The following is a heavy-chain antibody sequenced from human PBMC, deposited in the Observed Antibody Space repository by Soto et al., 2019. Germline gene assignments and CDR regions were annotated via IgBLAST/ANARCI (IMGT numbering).Heavy chain of an antibody. CDR2: IYYSGST. CDR3: ARSVYYYYYYMDV. Sequence: ASETLSLTCTVSGGSISSYYWSWIRQPPGKGLEWIGYIYYSGSTNYNPSLKSRVTISVDTSKNQFSLKLSSVTAADTAVYYCARSVYYYYYYMDVWGKGTTVTVSS. J-gene: IGHJ6*03. V-gene: IGHV4-59*08. CDR1: GGSISSYY.